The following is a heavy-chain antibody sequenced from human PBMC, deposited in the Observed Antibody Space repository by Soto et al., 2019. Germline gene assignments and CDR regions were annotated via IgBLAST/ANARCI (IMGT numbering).Heavy chain of an antibody. J-gene: IGHJ4*02. D-gene: IGHD2-8*01. CDR1: GFTFSNYW. CDR2: IKQDGSVK. Sequence: GSLRLSCAASGFTFSNYWMSWVRQAPGKGLEWVAKIKQDGSVKDYVDSVKGRFTISRDNAKNSPFLQMSSLRAEDTAVYYCARYRYAASDFDYWGQGTLVTVSS. CDR3: ARYRYAASDFDY. V-gene: IGHV3-7*03.